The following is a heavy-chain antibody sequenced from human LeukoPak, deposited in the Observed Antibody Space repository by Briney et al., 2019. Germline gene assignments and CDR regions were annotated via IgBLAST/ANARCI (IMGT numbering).Heavy chain of an antibody. J-gene: IGHJ4*02. V-gene: IGHV4-31*03. CDR1: GGSISSGGHY. Sequence: SQTLSLTCTVSGGSISSGGHYWSWIRQHPGKGLEWIGYIYYSGSTYYNPSLKSRVTISVDTSKNQFSLKLSSVTAADTAVYYCARGGYSYGTEIDYWGQGTLVTVSS. CDR2: IYYSGST. D-gene: IGHD5-18*01. CDR3: ARGGYSYGTEIDY.